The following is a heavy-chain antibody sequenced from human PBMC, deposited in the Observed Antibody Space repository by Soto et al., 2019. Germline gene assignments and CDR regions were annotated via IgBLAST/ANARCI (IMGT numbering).Heavy chain of an antibody. CDR1: GGTFSSYA. CDR2: IIPIFGTA. V-gene: IGHV1-69*01. D-gene: IGHD3-22*01. J-gene: IGHJ4*02. CDR3: ARPDYYDSSGYYPFDY. Sequence: QVQLVQSGAEVKKPGSSVKVSCKASGGTFSSYAISWVRQSPGHGLEWMGGIIPIFGTANYAQKFQGRVTITADEATSTAYMELSSLRSEDTAVYYCARPDYYDSSGYYPFDYWGQGTLVTVSS.